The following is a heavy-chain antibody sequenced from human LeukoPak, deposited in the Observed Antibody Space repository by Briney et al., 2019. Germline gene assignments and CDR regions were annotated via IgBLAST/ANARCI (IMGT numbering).Heavy chain of an antibody. J-gene: IGHJ3*02. V-gene: IGHV3-23*01. Sequence: GGSLRLSCAASGFSFSSYAMSWVRQAPGKGLEWVSGISGSGSSTYYADSVKGRFTISRNNSKNRLYLQMNSLRTEDTAVYYCARERAATASAFDIWGQGTMVTVSS. CDR2: ISGSGSST. CDR3: ARERAATASAFDI. D-gene: IGHD5-18*01. CDR1: GFSFSSYA.